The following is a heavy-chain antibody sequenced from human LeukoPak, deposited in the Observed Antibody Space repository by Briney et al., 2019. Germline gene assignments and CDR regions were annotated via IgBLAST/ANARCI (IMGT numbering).Heavy chain of an antibody. Sequence: ASVKVSCKASRYTFTVYYLHCVRQAPGQGGERMGWINPNSGGTNYAQKFQGRVTMTRDTSISKAYMELSRLRSDDTAVYYCARDSSSLVRYYYYYMDVWGKGTTVTVSS. CDR2: INPNSGGT. V-gene: IGHV1-2*02. J-gene: IGHJ6*03. CDR3: ARDSSSLVRYYYYYMDV. D-gene: IGHD6-13*01. CDR1: RYTFTVYY.